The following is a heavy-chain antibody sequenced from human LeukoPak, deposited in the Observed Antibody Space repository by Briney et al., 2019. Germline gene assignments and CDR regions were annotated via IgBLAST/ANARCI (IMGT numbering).Heavy chain of an antibody. J-gene: IGHJ4*02. CDR3: ARVRVGSGSYEKYFDY. Sequence: ASVKVSCKASGYTFTSYYMHWVRQAPGQGLEWMGIINPSGGSTSYAQKFQGRVTMTRDTSTNTVYMELGSLRSEDTAVYYCARVRVGSGSYEKYFDYWGQGTLVTVSS. V-gene: IGHV1-46*01. CDR2: INPSGGST. CDR1: GYTFTSYY. D-gene: IGHD1-26*01.